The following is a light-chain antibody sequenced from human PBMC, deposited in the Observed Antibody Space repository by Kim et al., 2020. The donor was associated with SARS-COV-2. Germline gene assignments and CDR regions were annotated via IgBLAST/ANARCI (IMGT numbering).Light chain of an antibody. Sequence: RVTISCTRSSSNIGAGYDVHWYQQLPGTAPKLLIYGNSNRPSGVPDRFAGSKSGTSASLAITGLQAGDEADYYCQSYDSSLSVVVFGGGTQLTVL. CDR1: SSNIGAGYD. CDR3: QSYDSSLSVVV. V-gene: IGLV1-40*01. CDR2: GNS. J-gene: IGLJ2*01.